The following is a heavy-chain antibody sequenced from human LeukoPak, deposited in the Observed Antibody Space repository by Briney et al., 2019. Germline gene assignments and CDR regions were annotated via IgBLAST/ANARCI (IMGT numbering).Heavy chain of an antibody. CDR2: MYSGGIT. V-gene: IGHV3-66*02. D-gene: IGHD4-11*01. CDR3: AREEMTTVSASYYFFALDV. J-gene: IGHJ6*02. Sequence: AGSLRLSCEASGFTVSSNYMTWVRQAPGKGLEWLSVMYSGGITYHADSVKGRFTISRDNSKNTLYLQMNSLRPDDTAVYYCAREEMTTVSASYYFFALDVWGQGATVTVSS. CDR1: GFTVSSNY.